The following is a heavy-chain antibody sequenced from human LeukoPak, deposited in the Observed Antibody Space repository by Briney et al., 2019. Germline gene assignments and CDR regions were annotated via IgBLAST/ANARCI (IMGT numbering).Heavy chain of an antibody. V-gene: IGHV5-51*01. J-gene: IGHJ4*02. Sequence: PGESLKISCKGSGYSFTNYWIAWVRQMSGKGLEWMGTIYPGDSDTRYSSSFQGQVTISADKSISTAYLQWSSLKASDTAMYYCARRFGRTTDYWGQGTLVTVSS. CDR1: GYSFTNYW. CDR3: ARRFGRTTDY. D-gene: IGHD1-1*01. CDR2: IYPGDSDT.